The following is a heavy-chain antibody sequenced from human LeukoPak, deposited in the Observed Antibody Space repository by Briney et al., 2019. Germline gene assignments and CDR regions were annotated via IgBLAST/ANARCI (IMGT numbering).Heavy chain of an antibody. CDR1: GFTFSSYS. V-gene: IGHV3-21*04. CDR3: AKVTGASGRTPHFDY. CDR2: ISSSSSYI. D-gene: IGHD3-10*01. Sequence: GGSLRLSCAASGFTFSSYSMNWVRQAPGKGLEWVSSISSSSSYIYYADSVKGRFTISRDISKNTLYLQMNSLRAEDTAIYYCAKVTGASGRTPHFDYWGQGTLVTVSS. J-gene: IGHJ4*02.